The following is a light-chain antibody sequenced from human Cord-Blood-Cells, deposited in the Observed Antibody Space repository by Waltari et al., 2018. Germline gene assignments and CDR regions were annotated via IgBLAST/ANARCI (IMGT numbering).Light chain of an antibody. J-gene: IGLJ3*02. CDR1: SLRSYY. CDR3: NSRDSSGIV. CDR2: GKN. Sequence: SSELTQDPAVSVALGQTVRITCQGDSLRSYYASWYQQKPGQAPVLVIYGKNNRPSGIPDRFSCSSSGNTASLTIAGAQAEDEADYYCNSRDSSGIVFGGGTKLTVL. V-gene: IGLV3-19*01.